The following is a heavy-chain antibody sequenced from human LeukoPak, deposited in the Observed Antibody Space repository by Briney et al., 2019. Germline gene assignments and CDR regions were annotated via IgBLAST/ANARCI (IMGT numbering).Heavy chain of an antibody. CDR3: ARESGVVVVAAIDNAFDI. CDR2: INPSGGST. CDR1: GYTFTSYY. J-gene: IGHJ3*02. D-gene: IGHD2-15*01. V-gene: IGHV1-46*01. Sequence: GASVTVSCKASGYTFTSYYMHWVRQAPGQGLEWMGIINPSGGSTSYAQKFQGRVTMTRDTSTSTVYMELSSLRSEDTAVYYCARESGVVVVAAIDNAFDIWGQGTMVTVSS.